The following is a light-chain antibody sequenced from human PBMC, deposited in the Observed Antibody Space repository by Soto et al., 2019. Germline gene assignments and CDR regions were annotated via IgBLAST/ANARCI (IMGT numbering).Light chain of an antibody. Sequence: QSVLTQPPSVSGAPGQRVTISCTGSSSNIGAGYDVHWYQQLPGTAPKLLIYGNSNRPSGVPDRFSGSKSGTSASLAITGLQADDEADYYCQYYDSSLSALFGGGTQLTVL. CDR1: SSNIGAGYD. CDR3: QYYDSSLSAL. CDR2: GNS. J-gene: IGLJ3*02. V-gene: IGLV1-40*01.